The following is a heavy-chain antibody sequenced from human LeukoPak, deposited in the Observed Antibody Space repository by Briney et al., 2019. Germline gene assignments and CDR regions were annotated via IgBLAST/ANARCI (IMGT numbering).Heavy chain of an antibody. Sequence: PGGSLRLSCAASGFTFSSYSMNWVRQAPGKGLEWVSSISSSSSYIYYADSVKGRFTISRDNAKNSLYLQMNSLRAEDTAVYYCARGAAYDSSGYYPQYGMDVWGQGTTVTVSS. CDR1: GFTFSSYS. V-gene: IGHV3-21*01. J-gene: IGHJ6*02. D-gene: IGHD3-22*01. CDR2: ISSSSSYI. CDR3: ARGAAYDSSGYYPQYGMDV.